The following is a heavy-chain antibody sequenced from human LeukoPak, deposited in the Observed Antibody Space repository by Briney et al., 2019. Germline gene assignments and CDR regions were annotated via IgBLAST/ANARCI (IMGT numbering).Heavy chain of an antibody. D-gene: IGHD2-2*01. CDR3: ARDLGYGDIVVVPPAIPATVTNWFDP. Sequence: GASVKVSGKASGYTFTPYYMHSLRQAPGLGLEGRGGINPNSGGTNYAQKFQGRVTMTRDTSISTASMQLSRLKSDDTAVYYCARDLGYGDIVVVPPAIPATVTNWFDPWGQGTLVTVSS. CDR2: INPNSGGT. CDR1: GYTFTPYY. V-gene: IGHV1-2*02. J-gene: IGHJ5*02.